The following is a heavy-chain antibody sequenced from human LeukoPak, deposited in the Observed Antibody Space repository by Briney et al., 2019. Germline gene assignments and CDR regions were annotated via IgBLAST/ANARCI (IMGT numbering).Heavy chain of an antibody. Sequence: SETLSLTCTVSGGSISSGGYYWSWIRQHPGEGLEWIGYIYYSGSTYYNPSLKSRVTISVDTSKNQFSLKLSSVTAADTAVYYCARDSGDTAMVTLDYWGQGTLVTVSS. CDR2: IYYSGST. CDR3: ARDSGDTAMVTLDY. D-gene: IGHD5-18*01. J-gene: IGHJ4*02. CDR1: GGSISSGGYY. V-gene: IGHV4-31*03.